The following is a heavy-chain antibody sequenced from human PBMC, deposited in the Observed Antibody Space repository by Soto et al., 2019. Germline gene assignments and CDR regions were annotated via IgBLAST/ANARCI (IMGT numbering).Heavy chain of an antibody. J-gene: IGHJ4*02. V-gene: IGHV3-23*01. CDR1: GFTFSSYA. CDR3: AKDSPYYYDSSGYYFDY. CDR2: ISGSGGST. Sequence: GGSLRLSCAASGFTFSSYAMSWVRQAPGKGLEWVSAISGSGGSTYYADSVKGRFTISRDNSKNTLYLQMNSLRAEDTAVYYCAKDSPYYYDSSGYYFDYWGLGTPVTVSS. D-gene: IGHD3-22*01.